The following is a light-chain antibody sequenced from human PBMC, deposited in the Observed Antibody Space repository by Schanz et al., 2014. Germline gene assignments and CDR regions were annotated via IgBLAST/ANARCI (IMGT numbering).Light chain of an antibody. V-gene: IGKV3-20*01. Sequence: EIVLTQSPGTLSLSPGERATLSCRASQSVSSSYLAWYQQKPGQAPRLLIYGASTRATGLPARFSGSGSGTEFTLIISILEPEDFAVYYCQQYGNSPWTFGQGTKVEIK. CDR1: QSVSSSY. CDR3: QQYGNSPWT. J-gene: IGKJ1*01. CDR2: GAS.